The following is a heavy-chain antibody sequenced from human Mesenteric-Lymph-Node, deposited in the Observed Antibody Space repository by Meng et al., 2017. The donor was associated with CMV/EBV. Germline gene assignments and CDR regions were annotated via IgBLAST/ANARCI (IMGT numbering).Heavy chain of an antibody. D-gene: IGHD2-15*01. V-gene: IGHV3-53*01. CDR3: ARAQCSGGSCPTD. Sequence: GESLKISCAASGFIFSSYSMNWVRQAPGKGLEWVSVIYGGLRTYYADSVKGRFTISRDNSKNTLYLQMNSLRAEDTAVYFCARAQCSGGSCPTDWGQGTLVTVSS. CDR1: GFIFSSYS. J-gene: IGHJ4*02. CDR2: IYGGLRT.